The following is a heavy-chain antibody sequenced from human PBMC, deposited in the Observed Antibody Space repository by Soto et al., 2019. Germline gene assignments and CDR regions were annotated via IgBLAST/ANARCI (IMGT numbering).Heavy chain of an antibody. D-gene: IGHD6-13*01. Sequence: SETLSLTCTVSGGSISSYYWSWIRQPPGKGLEWIGYIYYSGSTNYNPSLKSRVTISVDTSKNQFSLKLSSVTAADTAVYYCARSPTSAAAGTLFDPWGQGTLVTVS. CDR2: IYYSGST. CDR3: ARSPTSAAAGTLFDP. V-gene: IGHV4-59*01. J-gene: IGHJ5*02. CDR1: GGSISSYY.